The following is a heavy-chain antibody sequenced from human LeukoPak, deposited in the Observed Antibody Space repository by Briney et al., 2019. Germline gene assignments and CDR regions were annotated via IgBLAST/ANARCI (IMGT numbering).Heavy chain of an antibody. CDR3: ARVVPAAMGYMDV. Sequence: GASVKVSCKASGYTFTGYYIHWVRQAPGQGLEWMGWINPNSGGTNYAQKFQGRVTMTRDTSISTAYMELSSLRSEDTAVYYCARVVPAAMGYMDVWGKGTTVTVSS. J-gene: IGHJ6*03. CDR2: INPNSGGT. V-gene: IGHV1-2*02. D-gene: IGHD2-2*01. CDR1: GYTFTGYY.